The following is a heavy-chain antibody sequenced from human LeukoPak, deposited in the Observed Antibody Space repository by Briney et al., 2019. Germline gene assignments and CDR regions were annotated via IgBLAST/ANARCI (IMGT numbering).Heavy chain of an antibody. CDR1: AFTFSSYG. V-gene: IGHV3-30*02. D-gene: IGHD2-21*02. CDR2: IQYDRTNE. CDR3: ARGGYYWVTALGGYFDY. J-gene: IGHJ4*02. Sequence: PGGSLRLSCAASAFTFSSYGMHWVRQAPGKGLEWVAYIQYDRTNEQYAHSVKGRFRISRDNSNNILYLQMNSLRSDDTAVYYCARGGYYWVTALGGYFDYWGQGTLVTVSS.